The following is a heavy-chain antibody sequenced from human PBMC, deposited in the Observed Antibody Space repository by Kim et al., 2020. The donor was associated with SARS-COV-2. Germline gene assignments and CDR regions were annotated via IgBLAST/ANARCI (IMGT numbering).Heavy chain of an antibody. V-gene: IGHV3-74*01. Sequence: GGSLRLSCAASGFTFSDSWMDWVRQTAGGGLLWVSRINPDGTSTYYPDSVKGRFAISRDNSKNTLYLQMNSLRTEDTAVYYCFRGGVDFWGQGTRVTVSS. CDR1: GFTFSDSW. J-gene: IGHJ4*02. CDR2: INPDGTST. CDR3: FRGGVDF.